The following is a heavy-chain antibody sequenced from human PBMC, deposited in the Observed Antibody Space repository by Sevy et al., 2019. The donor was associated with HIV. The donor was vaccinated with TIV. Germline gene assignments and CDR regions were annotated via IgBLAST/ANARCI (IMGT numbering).Heavy chain of an antibody. D-gene: IGHD3-3*01. CDR2: ISYDGSSK. CDR1: GFNFSSYG. J-gene: IGHJ3*02. Sequence: GESLKISCAASGFNFSSYGMHWVRQAPGKGLEWVAVISYDGSSKYYAESVKGRFTISRDNSKNTLYLQISSLRAEDTPVYYCAKESGSYYDFWSGHDAFDIWGQGTMVTVSS. CDR3: AKESGSYYDFWSGHDAFDI. V-gene: IGHV3-30*18.